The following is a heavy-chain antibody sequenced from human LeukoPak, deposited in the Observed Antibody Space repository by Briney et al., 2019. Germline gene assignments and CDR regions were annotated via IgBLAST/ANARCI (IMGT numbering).Heavy chain of an antibody. CDR3: ASSTPGIAVAGTRFDY. CDR1: GGTFSSYA. V-gene: IGHV1-69*06. D-gene: IGHD6-19*01. J-gene: IGHJ4*02. CDR2: IIPIFGTA. Sequence: SVKVPCKASGGTFSSYAISWVRQAPGQGLEWMGRIIPIFGTANYAQKFQGRVTITADKSTSTAYMELSSLRSEDTAVYYCASSTPGIAVAGTRFDYWGQGTLVTVSS.